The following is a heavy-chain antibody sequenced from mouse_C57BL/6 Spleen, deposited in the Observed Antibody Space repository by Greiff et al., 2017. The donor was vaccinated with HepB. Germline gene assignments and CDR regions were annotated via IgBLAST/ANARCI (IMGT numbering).Heavy chain of an antibody. Sequence: VQLQQSGPELVKPGASVKISCKASGYAFSSSWMNWVKQRPGKGLEWIGRIYPGDGDTNYNGKFKGKATLTADKSSSTAYMQLSSLTSEDSAVYFCARSDYGLYWGQGTTLTVSS. V-gene: IGHV1-82*01. CDR1: GYAFSSSW. CDR3: ARSDYGLY. CDR2: IYPGDGDT. D-gene: IGHD2-4*01. J-gene: IGHJ2*01.